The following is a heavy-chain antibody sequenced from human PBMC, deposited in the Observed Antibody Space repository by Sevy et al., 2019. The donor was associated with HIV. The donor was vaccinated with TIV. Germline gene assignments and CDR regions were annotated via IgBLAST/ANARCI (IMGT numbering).Heavy chain of an antibody. CDR1: GFTFSSYA. CDR3: AKAPRIAAAPDYFDY. J-gene: IGHJ4*02. D-gene: IGHD6-13*01. Sequence: GGSLRLSCAASGFTFSSYAMSWVRQAPGKGLEWVSAISGRGGSTYYADSVKGRFTISRDNSKNTLYLQMNSLRAEDTVVYYCAKAPRIAAAPDYFDYWGQGTLVTVSS. CDR2: ISGRGGST. V-gene: IGHV3-23*01.